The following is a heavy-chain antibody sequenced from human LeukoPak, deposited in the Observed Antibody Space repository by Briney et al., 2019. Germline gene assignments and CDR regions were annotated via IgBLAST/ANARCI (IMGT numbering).Heavy chain of an antibody. CDR1: GFTFKDYV. J-gene: IGHJ4*02. Sequence: GGSLRLSCAASGFTFKDYVMHWVRQAPGKGLEWVSGISWSGDRMGYADAVKGRFTISRDNAKNSLFLQMNSLRVEDTAVYYCAKDLGGSATTVWGQGTLVTVSS. CDR2: ISWSGDRM. CDR3: AKDLGGSATTV. V-gene: IGHV3-9*01. D-gene: IGHD2-2*01.